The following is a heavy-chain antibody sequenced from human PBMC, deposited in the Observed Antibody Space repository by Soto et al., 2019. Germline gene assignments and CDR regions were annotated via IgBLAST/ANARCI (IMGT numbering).Heavy chain of an antibody. J-gene: IGHJ6*02. CDR2: SIPIFGTA. CDR1: GGTFNNYP. D-gene: IGHD5-12*01. V-gene: IGHV1-69*13. Sequence: VKVSCKASGGTFNNYPITWVRQAPGEGLEWMGGSIPIFGTANYAQKFQGRVTISVDESTSTAYMELSSLRSEDTAVYYCARGRGYSGDDHYYYFDMDVWGQGTTVTVSS. CDR3: ARGRGYSGDDHYYYFDMDV.